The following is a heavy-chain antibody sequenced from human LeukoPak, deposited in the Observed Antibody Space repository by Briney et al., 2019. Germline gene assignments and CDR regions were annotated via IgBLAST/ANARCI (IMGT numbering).Heavy chain of an antibody. CDR3: ASDLLY. J-gene: IGHJ4*02. Sequence: PGGSLTLSCAASGVTVSSHHMNWVRRAPGKGLEWVSVIYGVDGTSYADSVKGRFPIPRDNSKNTVYLQMNSVRAEDTAVYYCASDLLYWGQGTLVTVSS. CDR1: GVTVSSHH. CDR2: IYGVDGT. D-gene: IGHD2-15*01. V-gene: IGHV3-53*01.